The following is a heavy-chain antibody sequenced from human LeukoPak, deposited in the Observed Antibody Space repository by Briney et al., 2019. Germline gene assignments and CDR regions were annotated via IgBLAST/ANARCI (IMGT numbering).Heavy chain of an antibody. Sequence: GGSLRLSCAASGFTVSSTYMSWVRQAPGKGLEWVSGIYSGGSTYYADSVKGRFTISRDNSKNTLYLQMNSLRAEDTAVYYCARDVPVYGDYWGQGTLVTVPS. CDR2: IYSGGST. CDR1: GFTVSSTY. J-gene: IGHJ4*02. D-gene: IGHD2/OR15-2a*01. V-gene: IGHV3-53*01. CDR3: ARDVPVYGDY.